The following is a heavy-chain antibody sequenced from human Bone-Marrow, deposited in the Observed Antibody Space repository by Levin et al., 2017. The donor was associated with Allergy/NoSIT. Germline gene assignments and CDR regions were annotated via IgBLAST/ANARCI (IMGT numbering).Heavy chain of an antibody. D-gene: IGHD3-22*01. CDR3: ARDLDGSGSLDH. CDR1: GFLFSAYA. V-gene: IGHV3-30-3*01. Sequence: GESLKISCAASGFLFSAYAMHWLRQAPGKGLEWVALIIDDGSNTFYPDSVTARFTISRDNSKNTLYLQMNSLRTDDTAIYYCARDLDGSGSLDHWGQGTLVTVSS. J-gene: IGHJ4*02. CDR2: IIDDGSNT.